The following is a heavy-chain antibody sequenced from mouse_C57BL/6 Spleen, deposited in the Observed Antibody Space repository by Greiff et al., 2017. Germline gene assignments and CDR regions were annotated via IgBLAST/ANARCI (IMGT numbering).Heavy chain of an antibody. Sequence: VQLQQSGPVLVKPGASVKMSCKASGYTFTDYYMNWVKQSHGKSLEWIGVINPYNGGTSYNQKFKGKATLTVDKSSSTAYMELNSLTSEDSAVYYCATLDSSGYVGYYAMDYWGQGTSVTVSS. D-gene: IGHD3-2*02. CDR3: ATLDSSGYVGYYAMDY. V-gene: IGHV1-19*01. CDR2: INPYNGGT. CDR1: GYTFTDYY. J-gene: IGHJ4*01.